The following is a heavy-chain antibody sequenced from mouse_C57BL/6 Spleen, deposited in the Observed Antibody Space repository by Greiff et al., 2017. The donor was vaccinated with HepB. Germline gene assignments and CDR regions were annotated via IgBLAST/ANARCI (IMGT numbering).Heavy chain of an antibody. CDR3: TSGNFYY. V-gene: IGHV6-6*01. CDR1: GFTFSDAW. J-gene: IGHJ2*01. Sequence: EVKVEESGGGLVQPGGSMKLSCAASGFTFSDAWMDWVRQSPEKGLEWVAEIRNKANNHATYYAESVKGRFTISRDDSKSSVYLQMNSLRAEDTGIYYCTSGNFYYWGQGTTLTVAS. CDR2: IRNKANNHAT. D-gene: IGHD2-1*01.